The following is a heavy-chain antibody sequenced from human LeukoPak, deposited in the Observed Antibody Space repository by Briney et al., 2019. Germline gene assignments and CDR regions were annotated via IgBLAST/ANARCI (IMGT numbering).Heavy chain of an antibody. J-gene: IGHJ5*02. CDR1: GGTFSSYA. CDR2: IIPIFGTA. D-gene: IGHD4-17*01. V-gene: IGHV1-69*05. CDR3: ACVAYGDYVEWFDP. Sequence: SVKVSCKASGGTFSSYATSWVRQAPGQGLEWMGGIIPIFGTANYAQKFQGRVTITTDESTSTAYMELSSLRSEDTAVYYCACVAYGDYVEWFDPWGQGTLVTVSS.